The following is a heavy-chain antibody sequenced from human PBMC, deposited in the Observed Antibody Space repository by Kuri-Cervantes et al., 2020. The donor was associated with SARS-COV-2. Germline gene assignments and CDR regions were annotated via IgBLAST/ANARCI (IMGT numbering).Heavy chain of an antibody. D-gene: IGHD6-19*01. CDR2: INHSGST. Sequence: SETLSLTCAVYGGSFSGYYWSWIRQPPGKGLEWIGEINHSGSTNYNPSLKSRVTISVDTSKNQFSLKLSSVTAADTAVYYCARGVGAAVAGTLITIYYYYGMDVWGQGTMVT. CDR1: GGSFSGYY. V-gene: IGHV4-34*01. J-gene: IGHJ6*02. CDR3: ARGVGAAVAGTLITIYYYYGMDV.